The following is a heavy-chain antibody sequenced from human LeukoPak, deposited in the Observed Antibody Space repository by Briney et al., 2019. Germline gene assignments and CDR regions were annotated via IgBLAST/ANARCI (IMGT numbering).Heavy chain of an antibody. D-gene: IGHD5-12*01. V-gene: IGHV4-59*01. CDR3: AREGYGNLDY. J-gene: IGHJ4*02. Sequence: RPSETLSLTCTVSGGSISSYYWSWIWQPPGKGLEWIGYIYYSGSTNYNPSLKSRVTISVDTSKNQFSLKLSSVTAADTAVYYCAREGYGNLDYWGQGTLVTVSS. CDR1: GGSISSYY. CDR2: IYYSGST.